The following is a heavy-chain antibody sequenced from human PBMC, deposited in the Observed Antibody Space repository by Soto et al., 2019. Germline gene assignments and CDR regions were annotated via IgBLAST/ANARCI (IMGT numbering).Heavy chain of an antibody. Sequence: DVQLVESGGGLIQPGESLRLSCAAFGLTISGKKYVAWGRQAPGKGLEWVSALYDVDGSFYADSVKGRFTTSSDSSKTTVYLQMNDLRPDYTAVYYCETWHEREHAYDVWGQGKTVTVSS. CDR3: ETWHEREHAYDV. CDR2: LYDVDGS. V-gene: IGHV3-53*01. CDR1: GLTISGKKY. J-gene: IGHJ3*01. D-gene: IGHD1-1*01.